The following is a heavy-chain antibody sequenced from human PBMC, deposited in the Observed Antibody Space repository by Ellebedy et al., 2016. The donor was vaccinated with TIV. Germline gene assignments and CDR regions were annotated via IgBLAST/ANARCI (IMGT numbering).Heavy chain of an antibody. Sequence: SETLSLXXTASGDFVSSDNYHWSWIRQPPGKGLEWIGYFSYSGNTNYNPSPKSRLTISVDTSKNQFTLNLNSVTAADTAVYYCLTYKVGGGGTSYWGQGALVTVSS. CDR1: GDFVSSDNYH. V-gene: IGHV4-61*01. J-gene: IGHJ4*02. CDR2: FSYSGNT. CDR3: LTYKVGGGGTSY. D-gene: IGHD2-15*01.